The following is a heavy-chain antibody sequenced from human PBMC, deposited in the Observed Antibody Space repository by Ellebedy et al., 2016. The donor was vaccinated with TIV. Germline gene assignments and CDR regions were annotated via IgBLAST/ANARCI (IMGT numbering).Heavy chain of an antibody. V-gene: IGHV4-59*01. CDR3: ATLSAAAGTRNWFDP. D-gene: IGHD6-13*01. CDR2: IYYSGST. J-gene: IGHJ5*02. Sequence: SETLSLTCTVSGGSISSYYWSWIRQPPGKGLEWIGYIYYSGSTNYNPSLKSRVTISVDTSKNQFSLKLSSVTAADTAVYYCATLSAAAGTRNWFDPWGQGTLVTVSS. CDR1: GGSISSYY.